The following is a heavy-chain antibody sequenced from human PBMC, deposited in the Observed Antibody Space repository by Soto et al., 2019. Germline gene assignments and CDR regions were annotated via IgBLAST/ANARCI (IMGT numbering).Heavy chain of an antibody. CDR1: GAVVTSGENY. V-gene: IGHV4-30-4*08. CDR2: IYDSGVT. D-gene: IGHD5-18*01. J-gene: IGHJ3*01. Sequence: SETLSLTCSVSGAVVTSGENYWSWVRQPPGKGLEWLGYIYDSGVTSYTPALKSRVTLSLDRPNNQVSLKLRSVTAADTAVYFCVRDLAHGYTGNVWGRGTLVTVSS. CDR3: VRDLAHGYTGNV.